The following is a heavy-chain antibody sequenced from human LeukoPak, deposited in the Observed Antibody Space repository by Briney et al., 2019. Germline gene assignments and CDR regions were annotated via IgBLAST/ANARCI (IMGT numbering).Heavy chain of an antibody. CDR2: ICYSDST. CDR3: ARFPGSAEYRHYYYMDV. Sequence: GSLRLSCAASGFTFSSYSMNWIRQPPGKGLECIGYICYSDSTNYNPSLKSRVTVSVDTSKNQFSLKLSSVTAADTAVYYCARFPGSAEYRHYYYMDVWGKGTTVTVSS. V-gene: IGHV4-59*01. CDR1: GFTFSSYS. J-gene: IGHJ6*03. D-gene: IGHD2-15*01.